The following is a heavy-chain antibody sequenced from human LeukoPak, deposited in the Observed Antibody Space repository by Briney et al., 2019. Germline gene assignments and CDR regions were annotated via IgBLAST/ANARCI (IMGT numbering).Heavy chain of an antibody. CDR3: ARVYVRDSSGYSRGAFDI. J-gene: IGHJ3*02. CDR2: INPSGGST. Sequence: GASVKVSCKASGYTFTSYYMHWVRQAPGQGLEWMGIINPSGGSTSYPQKFQGRVTMTRDTSTSTVYMELSSLRSEDTAVYYCARVYVRDSSGYSRGAFDIWGQGTMVTVSS. V-gene: IGHV1-46*01. CDR1: GYTFTSYY. D-gene: IGHD3-22*01.